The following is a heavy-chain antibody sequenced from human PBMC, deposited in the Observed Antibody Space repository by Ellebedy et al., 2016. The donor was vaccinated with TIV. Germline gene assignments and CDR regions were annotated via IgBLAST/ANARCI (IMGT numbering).Heavy chain of an antibody. V-gene: IGHV4-59*01. J-gene: IGHJ6*03. CDR3: AREAVEVATIEDHYYYMDV. CDR2: IYYSGST. CDR1: GGSFSDYY. D-gene: IGHD5-24*01. Sequence: GSLRLSCAVYGGSFSDYYWSWIRQPPGKGLEWIGYIYYSGSTNYNPSLKSRVTISVDTSKNQFSLMLSSVTAADTAVYYCAREAVEVATIEDHYYYMDVWGKGATVTVSS.